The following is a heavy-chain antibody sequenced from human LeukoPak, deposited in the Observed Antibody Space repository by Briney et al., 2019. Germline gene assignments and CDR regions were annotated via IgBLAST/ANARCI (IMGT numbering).Heavy chain of an antibody. J-gene: IGHJ4*02. CDR3: AKDTYYYDSSGYRHFDY. V-gene: IGHV3-23*01. CDR1: GFTFSSYA. CDR2: ISGSGGST. D-gene: IGHD3-22*01. Sequence: GGSLRLSCAASGFTFSSYAISWVRQAPGKGLEWVSAISGSGGSTHYADSVKGRFTISRDNSKNTLYLQMNSLRAEDTAVYYCAKDTYYYDSSGYRHFDYWGQGTLVTVSS.